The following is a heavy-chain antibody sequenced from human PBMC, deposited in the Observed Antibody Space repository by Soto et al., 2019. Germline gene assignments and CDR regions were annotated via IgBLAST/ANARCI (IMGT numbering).Heavy chain of an antibody. CDR1: GFTFSSYA. CDR3: AKEALDYYDSSNWFDP. J-gene: IGHJ5*02. Sequence: RRLSCAASGFTFSSYAMSWVRQAPGKGLEWVSAISGSGGSTYYADSVKGRFTISRDNSKNTLYLQMNSLRAEDTAVYYCAKEALDYYDSSNWFDPWGQGTLVTVSS. CDR2: ISGSGGST. D-gene: IGHD3-22*01. V-gene: IGHV3-23*01.